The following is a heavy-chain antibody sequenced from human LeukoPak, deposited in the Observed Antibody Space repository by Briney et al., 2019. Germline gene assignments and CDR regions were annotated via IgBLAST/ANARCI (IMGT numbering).Heavy chain of an antibody. V-gene: IGHV4-31*03. CDR2: IYYSGST. D-gene: IGHD2-2*01. Sequence: PSETLSLTCTVSGGSISSGGYYWSWIRQHPGKGLEWIGYIYYSGSTYYNPSLKSRVTISVDTSKNQFSLKLSSVTAADTAVYYCARSGLALAGPRVPGNYWGQGTLVTVSS. CDR1: GGSISSGGYY. J-gene: IGHJ4*02. CDR3: ARSGLALAGPRVPGNY.